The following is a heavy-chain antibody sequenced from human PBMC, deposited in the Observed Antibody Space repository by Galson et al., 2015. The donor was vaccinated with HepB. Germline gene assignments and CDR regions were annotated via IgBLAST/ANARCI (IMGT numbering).Heavy chain of an antibody. Sequence: SLRLSCAASGFTFSSYAMHWVRQAPGKGLEWVAVISYDGSNKYYADSVKGRFTISRDNSKNTLYLQMNSLKTEDTAVYYCTSPRYSSGVSGMDVWGQGTTVTVSS. CDR2: ISYDGSNK. CDR3: TSPRYSSGVSGMDV. CDR1: GFTFSSYA. V-gene: IGHV3-30*04. D-gene: IGHD6-19*01. J-gene: IGHJ6*02.